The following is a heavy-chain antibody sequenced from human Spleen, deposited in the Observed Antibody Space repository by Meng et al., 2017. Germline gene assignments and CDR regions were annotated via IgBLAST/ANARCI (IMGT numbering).Heavy chain of an antibody. CDR3: AKDYFGSGSFNP. Sequence: VQRVESGAEVKKPGASRKISGKASGHTFSGYAMHWVSQAPGQRLEWMGWINAGDGNTKYSRKFQGRVTITRDTSASTAYMEMSSLRSEDTAVYYCAKDYFGSGSFNPWGQGTLVTVSS. CDR2: INAGDGNT. D-gene: IGHD3-10*01. CDR1: GHTFSGYA. V-gene: IGHV1-3*01. J-gene: IGHJ5*02.